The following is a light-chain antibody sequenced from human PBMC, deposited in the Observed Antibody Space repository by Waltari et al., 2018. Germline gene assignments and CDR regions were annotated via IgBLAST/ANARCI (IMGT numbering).Light chain of an antibody. CDR3: AAWDDSLNGVI. CDR2: NNN. CDR1: SANIGSNH. J-gene: IGLJ2*01. V-gene: IGLV1-44*01. Sequence: QSVLTQPPSASGTPGQRATSSCSGSSANIGSNHENQYQQRPGTAPKLLIYNNNQRPSGVPNRFSGSKSGTSASLAISGLQSEDEADYYCAAWDDSLNGVIFGGGTKLTVL.